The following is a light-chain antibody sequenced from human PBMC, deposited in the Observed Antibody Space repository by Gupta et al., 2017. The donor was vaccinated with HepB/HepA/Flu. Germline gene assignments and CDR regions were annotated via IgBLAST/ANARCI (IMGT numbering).Light chain of an antibody. CDR3: QQSNSFPWT. CDR1: QGISSW. CDR2: AAS. V-gene: IGKV1-12*01. Sequence: IQRHQSPTSVSASGGDRVTTTRRARQGISSWLAWYQQKPGKAPKLLIYAASSGQSWVPSRFSGSGSGTDFTLTLSSLQPEDFATYYCQQSNSFPWTFGQGTKVEIK. J-gene: IGKJ1*01.